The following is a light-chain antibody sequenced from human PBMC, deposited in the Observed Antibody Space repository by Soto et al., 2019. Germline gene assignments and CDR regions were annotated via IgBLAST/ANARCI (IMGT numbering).Light chain of an antibody. V-gene: IGKV1-5*03. J-gene: IGKJ5*01. CDR3: RQYNSYPIT. CDR2: KAS. Sequence: DIQMTQSPSTLSASVGDRVTISCRASQTISSWLAWYQQKPGKAPKLLIYKASSLESGVPSRFSGSGSGTEFTLTISSLQPDDFATYYCRQYNSYPITFGQGTRLEI. CDR1: QTISSW.